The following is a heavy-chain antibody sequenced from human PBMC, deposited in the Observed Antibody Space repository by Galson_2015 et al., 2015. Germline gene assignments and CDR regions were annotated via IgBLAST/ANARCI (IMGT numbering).Heavy chain of an antibody. Sequence: SVKVSCKASGYTFTSYYMHWVRQAPGQGLEWMGIINPSGGSTSYAQKFQGRVTMTRDTSTSTVYMELSSLRSEDTAVYYCARDHIHPHDYGDCPFDYSGQGTLVTVSS. D-gene: IGHD4-17*01. CDR1: GYTFTSYY. V-gene: IGHV1-46*01. CDR3: ARDHIHPHDYGDCPFDY. J-gene: IGHJ4*02. CDR2: INPSGGST.